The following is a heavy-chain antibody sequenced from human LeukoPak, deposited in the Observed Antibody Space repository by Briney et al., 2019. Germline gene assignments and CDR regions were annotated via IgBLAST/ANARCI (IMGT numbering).Heavy chain of an antibody. Sequence: GGSLGLSCAASGFTFSSYGMHWVRQAPGKGLEWVAVIWYDGTNKYYADSVKGRFTISRDNSKNTLFLQMNSLRAEDTAVYYCARVGGYCSSTSCYGYYYYGMDVWGQGTTVTVSS. CDR1: GFTFSSYG. J-gene: IGHJ6*02. CDR2: IWYDGTNK. D-gene: IGHD2-2*01. V-gene: IGHV3-33*01. CDR3: ARVGGYCSSTSCYGYYYYGMDV.